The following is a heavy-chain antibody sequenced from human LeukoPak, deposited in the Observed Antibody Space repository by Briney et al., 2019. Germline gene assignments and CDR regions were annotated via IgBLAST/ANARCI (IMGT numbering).Heavy chain of an antibody. CDR2: ISSNGGST. J-gene: IGHJ4*02. V-gene: IGHV3-64*01. Sequence: PGGSLRLSCAASGFTFSSYAMHWVRQARGKGLAYVSAISSNGGSTYYANSVKGRFTISRDNSKNTLYLQMGSLRAEDMAVYYCARESEYATATVDYWGQGTLVTVSS. CDR1: GFTFSSYA. CDR3: ARESEYATATVDY. D-gene: IGHD4-17*01.